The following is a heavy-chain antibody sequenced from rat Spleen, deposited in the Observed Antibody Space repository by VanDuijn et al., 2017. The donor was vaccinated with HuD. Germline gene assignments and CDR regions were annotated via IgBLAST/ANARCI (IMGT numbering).Heavy chain of an antibody. CDR3: TTKAD. CDR1: GFTFSDYT. V-gene: IGHV5S10*01. CDR2: ISYEGSGT. Sequence: EVQLVESGGGLVQPGRSLKLSCSASGFTFSDYTMAWVRQAPKTGLEWVASISYEGSGTYYGDSVKGRFTISRDNAKSTLYLQMDSLRSEDTATYYCTTKADWGQGVMVTVSS. J-gene: IGHJ2*01.